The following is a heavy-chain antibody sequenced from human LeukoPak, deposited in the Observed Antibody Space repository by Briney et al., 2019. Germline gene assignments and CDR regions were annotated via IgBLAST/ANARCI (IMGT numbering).Heavy chain of an antibody. Sequence: GGSLRLSCAASGFTFSGYAMSWVPQAPGKGLEWVSAISGSGDNTYYADSVKGRFTISRDNSKNTLYLQMNSLRAEDTAVYYCARDRDSSSPSFDYWGQGTLVTVSS. CDR3: ARDRDSSSPSFDY. CDR2: ISGSGDNT. D-gene: IGHD6-6*01. V-gene: IGHV3-23*01. J-gene: IGHJ4*02. CDR1: GFTFSGYA.